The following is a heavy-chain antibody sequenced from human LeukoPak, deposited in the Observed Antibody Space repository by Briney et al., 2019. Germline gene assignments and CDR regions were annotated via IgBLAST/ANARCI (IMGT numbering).Heavy chain of an antibody. V-gene: IGHV1-2*02. D-gene: IGHD6-13*01. CDR2: IHPNSGAT. Sequence: ASVKVSCKASGYTFTGYYIHWVRQAPGQGFEWMGWIHPNSGATGYAQNFQGRVTMTGDTSISTAYMELNRLRSDDTAVYYCARDRGSSWYVDYWGQGTLVTVSS. CDR1: GYTFTGYY. J-gene: IGHJ4*02. CDR3: ARDRGSSWYVDY.